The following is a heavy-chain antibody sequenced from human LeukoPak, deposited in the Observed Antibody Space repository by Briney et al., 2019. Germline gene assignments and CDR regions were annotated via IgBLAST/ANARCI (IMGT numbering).Heavy chain of an antibody. CDR2: ISSSSSYI. D-gene: IGHD3-3*01. CDR3: ARDISIFGVVIPRGAFDI. J-gene: IGHJ3*02. V-gene: IGHV3-21*01. CDR1: GFTFSSYS. Sequence: GGSLRLSCAASGFTFSSYSMNWVRQAPGKGLEWVSSISSSSSYIYYADSVKGRFTISRDNAKNSLYLQMNSLRAEDTAVYYCARDISIFGVVIPRGAFDIWGQGTMVTVSS.